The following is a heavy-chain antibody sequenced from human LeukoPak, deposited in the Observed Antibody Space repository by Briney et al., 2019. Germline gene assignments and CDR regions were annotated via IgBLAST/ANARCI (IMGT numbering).Heavy chain of an antibody. CDR1: GGSISSYY. V-gene: IGHV4-4*07. CDR3: ARAYTRGNSVWNWFDP. J-gene: IGHJ5*02. D-gene: IGHD3-16*01. CDR2: IYTSGST. Sequence: SETLSLTCTVSGGSISSYYWSWIRQPPGKGLERIGRIYTSGSTNYNPSLKSRVTMSVDTSKNQFSLKLSSVTAADTAVYYCARAYTRGNSVWNWFDPWGQGTLVTVSS.